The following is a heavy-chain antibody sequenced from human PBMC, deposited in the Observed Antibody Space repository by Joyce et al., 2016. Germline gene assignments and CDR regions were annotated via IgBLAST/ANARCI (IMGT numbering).Heavy chain of an antibody. V-gene: IGHV1-58*01. Sequence: QLVQSGPAVSRPATSVKVSCRPSGFTFSTAAVHLVRQAPGQHLECIGWVDVGSGNTRYAQKFEERGTITRDISTSTAYMEVRSLRSDDTADCYCATERLGALSPWGQGTLVTVSS. CDR3: ATERLGALSP. D-gene: IGHD1-26*01. CDR1: GFTFSTAA. J-gene: IGHJ5*02. CDR2: VDVGSGNT.